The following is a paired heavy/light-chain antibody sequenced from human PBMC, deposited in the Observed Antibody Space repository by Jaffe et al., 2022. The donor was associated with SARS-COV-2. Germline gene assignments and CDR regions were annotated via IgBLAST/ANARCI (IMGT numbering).Light chain of an antibody. CDR3: QQYYSTPYT. CDR1: QGISYSSNNKNH. Sequence: DIVMTQSPDSLAVSLGERATINCKSSQGISYSSNNKNHLAWYQQKPGQPPKVVFYWASTRESGVPDRFSGSGSGTDFTLTISSLQAEDVAVYYCQQYYSTPYTFGQGTKLEIK. J-gene: IGKJ2*01. V-gene: IGKV4-1*01. CDR2: WAS.
Heavy chain of an antibody. Sequence: QVQLQQSGPGLVKPSQTLSLTCDISGDIISSNTAAWHWIRQSPSRGLEWLGRTYYTSKWYNDYAVSVKSRITINPDTYKNQFSLQLNSVTPEDTAMYYCARQFNSVFGVWGQGTMVTVSS. D-gene: IGHD1-26*01. V-gene: IGHV6-1*01. CDR3: ARQFNSVFGV. CDR2: TYYTSKWYN. CDR1: GDIISSNTAA. J-gene: IGHJ3*01.